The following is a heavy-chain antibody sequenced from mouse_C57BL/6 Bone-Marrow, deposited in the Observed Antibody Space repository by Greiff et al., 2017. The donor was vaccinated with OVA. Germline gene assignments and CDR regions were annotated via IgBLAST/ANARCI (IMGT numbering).Heavy chain of an antibody. J-gene: IGHJ2*01. CDR3: TSHYYGSSYYFDY. CDR1: GFNIKDDY. V-gene: IGHV14-4*01. Sequence: EVQLQQSGAELVRPGASVKLSCTASGFNIKDDYMHWVKQRPEQGLEWIGWIDPENGDTEYASKFQGKATITADTSSNTAYLQLSSLTSEDTAVYYGTSHYYGSSYYFDYWGQGTTLTVSS. CDR2: IDPENGDT. D-gene: IGHD1-1*01.